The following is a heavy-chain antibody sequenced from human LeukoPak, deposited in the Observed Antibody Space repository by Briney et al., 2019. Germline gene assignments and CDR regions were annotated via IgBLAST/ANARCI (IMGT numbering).Heavy chain of an antibody. J-gene: IGHJ4*02. CDR2: ISDIGSI. CDR1: GGSISSYY. D-gene: IGHD2-8*02. V-gene: IGHV4-59*08. CDR3: AGHHPRNTVDF. Sequence: SETLSLTCTVSGGSISSYYWSWIRQPPGKGLEWIAYISDIGSINYNPSLKSRVTISLGTSKNQFSLKLSSVTAADTAVYYCAGHHPRNTVDFWGQGTLVTVSS.